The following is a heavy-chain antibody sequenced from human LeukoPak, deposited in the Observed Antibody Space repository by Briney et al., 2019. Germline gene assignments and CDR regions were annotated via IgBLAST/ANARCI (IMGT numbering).Heavy chain of an antibody. D-gene: IGHD5-18*01. CDR3: AKAHGYSYGPPDIDY. CDR2: ISWNSGSI. Sequence: GRSLRLSCAASGFTFDDYAMHWVRQAPGKGLEWVSGISWNSGSIGYADSVKGRFTISRDNAKNSLYLQMNSLRAEDTALYYCAKAHGYSYGPPDIDYWGQGTLVTVSS. V-gene: IGHV3-9*01. J-gene: IGHJ4*02. CDR1: GFTFDDYA.